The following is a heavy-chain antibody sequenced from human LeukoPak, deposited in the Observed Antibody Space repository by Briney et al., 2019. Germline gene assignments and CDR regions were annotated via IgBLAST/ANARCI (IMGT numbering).Heavy chain of an antibody. J-gene: IGHJ6*02. CDR1: GFIFSKSW. D-gene: IGHD3-16*01. Sequence: GGSLRLSCAASGFIFSKSWMSWVRQAPGKGLEWVANMNGDGSVKDYVDSVKGRFTISRDNARQSLYLQMSDLRAEDAAVYYCATYTHWVAGDVWGQGTTVTVSS. CDR2: MNGDGSVK. CDR3: ATYTHWVAGDV. V-gene: IGHV3-7*01.